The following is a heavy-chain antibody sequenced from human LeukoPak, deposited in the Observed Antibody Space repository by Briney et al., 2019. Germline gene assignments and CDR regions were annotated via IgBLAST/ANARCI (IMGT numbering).Heavy chain of an antibody. CDR3: ARGEYCSSITCPGDY. Sequence: ASVKVSCKASGYTFTGYYMHWVRQAPGQGLEWMGWINPNSGGTNYAQKFQGRVTMTRDTSISTAYMELSSLRSDDTAVYYCARGEYCSSITCPGDYWGQGTLVTVSS. V-gene: IGHV1-2*02. CDR2: INPNSGGT. CDR1: GYTFTGYY. J-gene: IGHJ4*02. D-gene: IGHD2-2*01.